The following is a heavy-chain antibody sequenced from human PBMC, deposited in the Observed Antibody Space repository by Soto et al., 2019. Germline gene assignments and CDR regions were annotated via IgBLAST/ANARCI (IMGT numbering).Heavy chain of an antibody. D-gene: IGHD3-3*01. V-gene: IGHV3-13*01. J-gene: IGHJ5*02. CDR2: IGTLIDT. CDR1: GFNFDDHA. CDR3: ARGRSYDFVSSPPPTFDP. Sequence: EVQLVESGGGVVRTGGSLRLSCVASGFNFDDHAMPWVRQVPGIGLEWVSGIGTLIDTFYPDSVKGRFTISRENAKTSVYLHMSDLRTGDTGVYYCARGRSYDFVSSPPPTFDPRGQGTLVTVSS.